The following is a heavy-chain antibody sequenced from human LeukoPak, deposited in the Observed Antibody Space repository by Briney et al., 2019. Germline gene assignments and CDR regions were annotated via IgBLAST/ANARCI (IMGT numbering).Heavy chain of an antibody. CDR2: INSDGSST. CDR3: SRAGGDTGWYLGEGS. J-gene: IGHJ5*02. Sequence: PGGSLRLSCAASGFTFNNYWMHWVRQAPGKGLVWVSRINSDGSSTNYADAVKGRFTFSRDNAKNTLYLQINSLRAEDTAVYYCSRAGGDTGWYLGEGSWGQGTLVTVSS. D-gene: IGHD6-19*01. V-gene: IGHV3-74*01. CDR1: GFTFNNYW.